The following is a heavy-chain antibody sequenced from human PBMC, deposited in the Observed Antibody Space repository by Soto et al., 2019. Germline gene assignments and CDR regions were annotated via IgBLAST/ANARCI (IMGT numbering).Heavy chain of an antibody. CDR1: GYTFTNYY. CDR2: INPRGAYT. Sequence: ASVKVSCKASGYTFTNYYINWVRQAPGQGPEWMGLINPRGAYTRNAQKFQGRVTMTRDTSTSTVYMELSSLRSEDTAVYYCVRVGSSNYDESNGHYFDYWGQGTLVTVSS. CDR3: VRVGSSNYDESNGHYFDY. V-gene: IGHV1-46*01. D-gene: IGHD3-22*01. J-gene: IGHJ4*02.